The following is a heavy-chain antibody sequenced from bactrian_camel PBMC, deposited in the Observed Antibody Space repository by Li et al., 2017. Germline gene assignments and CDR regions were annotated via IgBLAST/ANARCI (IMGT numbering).Heavy chain of an antibody. J-gene: IGHJ4*01. V-gene: IGHV3S35*01. CDR3: VGDVVYYNY. CDR2: VDTVNSIT. Sequence: DVQLVESGGGLVQPGGSPRLSCIVSGSTSSTESLGWVRQAPGKGLEWVPRVDTVNSITNYADSVKGRFTISRDNAKNTVYLQMNSLKPEDTAVYYCVGDVVYYNYWGQGTQVTVS. CDR1: GSTSSTES. D-gene: IGHD1*01.